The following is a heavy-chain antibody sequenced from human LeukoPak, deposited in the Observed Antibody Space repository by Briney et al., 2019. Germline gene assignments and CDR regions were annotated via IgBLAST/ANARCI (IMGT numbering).Heavy chain of an antibody. CDR1: GFTFSSYG. V-gene: IGHV3-30*18. CDR2: ISYDGSNK. J-gene: IGHJ4*02. D-gene: IGHD2-2*01. Sequence: GGSLRLSCAASGFTFSSYGMHWVRQAPGKGLEWVAAISYDGSNKYYADSVKGRFTISRDNSKNTLYLQMNSLRAEDTAVYYCAKAREYQLLAGFDYWGQGTLVTVSS. CDR3: AKAREYQLLAGFDY.